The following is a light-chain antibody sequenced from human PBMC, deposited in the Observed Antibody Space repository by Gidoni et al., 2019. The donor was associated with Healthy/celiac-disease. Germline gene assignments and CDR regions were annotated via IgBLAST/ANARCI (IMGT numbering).Light chain of an antibody. CDR1: SSNIGAGYD. V-gene: IGLV1-40*01. J-gene: IGLJ3*02. CDR3: QSYDSSLSGSV. Sequence: QSVLTQPPSVSEAPGQRVTISCTGSSSNIGAGYDVHWYQQLPGTAPKLLIHGNSNRPSGVPDRFSGSKSGTSASLAITGLQAEDEADYYCQSYDSSLSGSVFGGGTKLTVL. CDR2: GNS.